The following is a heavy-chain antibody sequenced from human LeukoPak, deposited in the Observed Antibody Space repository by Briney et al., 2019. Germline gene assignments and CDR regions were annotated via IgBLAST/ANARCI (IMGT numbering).Heavy chain of an antibody. J-gene: IGHJ4*02. CDR2: IYYSGST. CDR1: GGSISSYY. Sequence: SETLSLTCTVSGGSISSYYWSWIRQPPGKGLEWIGYIYYSGSTNYNPSLKSRVTISVDTSKNQFSLKLSSVTAADTAVYYCARGPYYYDSSGYYDYWGQGTLATVSS. V-gene: IGHV4-59*08. CDR3: ARGPYYYDSSGYYDY. D-gene: IGHD3-22*01.